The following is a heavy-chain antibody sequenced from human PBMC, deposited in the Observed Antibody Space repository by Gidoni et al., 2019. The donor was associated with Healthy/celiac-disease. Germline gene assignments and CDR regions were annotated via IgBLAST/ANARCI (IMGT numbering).Heavy chain of an antibody. V-gene: IGHV1-18*04. CDR2: ISAYNGNT. J-gene: IGHJ3*02. D-gene: IGHD3-22*01. Sequence: QVQLVQSGAEVKKPGASVKVSCKASGYTFTSYGISWVRQAPGQGLEWMGWISAYNGNTNDAQKLQGRVTMTTDTSTSTAYMELRSLRSDDTAVYYCAREGYYDSSGYYRPGAFDIWGQGTMVTVSS. CDR1: GYTFTSYG. CDR3: AREGYYDSSGYYRPGAFDI.